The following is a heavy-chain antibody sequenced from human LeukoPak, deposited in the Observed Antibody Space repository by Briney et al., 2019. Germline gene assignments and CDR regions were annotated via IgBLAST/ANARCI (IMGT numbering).Heavy chain of an antibody. CDR2: IKSDGSST. Sequence: PGGSLRLSCAASGFTFNSYSMNWVRQAPGKGLVWVSRIKSDGSSTSYADSAKGRFTISRDNAKNTLYLQMNRLRVDDTAVYYCARDTTLGRTDYWGQGTLVTVAS. V-gene: IGHV3-74*01. CDR1: GFTFNSYS. J-gene: IGHJ4*02. D-gene: IGHD1-1*01. CDR3: ARDTTLGRTDY.